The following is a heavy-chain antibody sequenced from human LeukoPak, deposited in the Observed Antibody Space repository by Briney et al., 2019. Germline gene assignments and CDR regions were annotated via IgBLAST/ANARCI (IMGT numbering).Heavy chain of an antibody. D-gene: IGHD6-19*01. J-gene: IGHJ4*02. V-gene: IGHV4-34*01. CDR3: ARMHSSGWYPY. CDR1: GGSFSGYY. Sequence: WETLSLTCAVYGGSFSGYYWSWIRQPPGKGLEWIGEINHSGSTNYNPSLKSRVTISVDTSKNQFSLKLSSVTAADTAVYYCARMHSSGWYPYWGQGPLVTVSS. CDR2: INHSGST.